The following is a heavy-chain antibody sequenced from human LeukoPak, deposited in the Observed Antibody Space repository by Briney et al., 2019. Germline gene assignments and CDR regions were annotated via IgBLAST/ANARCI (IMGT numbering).Heavy chain of an antibody. V-gene: IGHV1-8*01. Sequence: ASVKVSCKASGYTFTNYAINWVRQATGQGLEWMGWMNPSNGDTRFAQKFQGRLTMTRDTSISTAYMELSSLRSEDTAIYFCARGSSEEMATIAYWGQGTLVTVSS. CDR3: ARGSSEEMATIAY. J-gene: IGHJ4*02. CDR1: GYTFTNYA. CDR2: MNPSNGDT. D-gene: IGHD5-24*01.